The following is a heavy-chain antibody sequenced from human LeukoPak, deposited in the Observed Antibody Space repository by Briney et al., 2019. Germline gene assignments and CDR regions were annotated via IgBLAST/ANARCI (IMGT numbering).Heavy chain of an antibody. CDR3: ARGLQLTAIDY. J-gene: IGHJ4*02. CDR2: IIPIFGTA. Sequence: GASVTVSCKASGGTFSSYAISWVRQAPGQGLEWMGGIIPIFGTANYAQKFQGRVTITADESTSTAYMELSSLRSEDTAVYYCARGLQLTAIDYWGQGTLVTVSS. CDR1: GGTFSSYA. D-gene: IGHD6-13*01. V-gene: IGHV1-69*13.